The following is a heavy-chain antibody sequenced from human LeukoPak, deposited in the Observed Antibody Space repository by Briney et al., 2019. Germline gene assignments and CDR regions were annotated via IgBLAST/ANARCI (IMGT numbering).Heavy chain of an antibody. CDR2: ISWDGNKK. J-gene: IGHJ4*02. D-gene: IGHD6-13*01. CDR3: AREGGNSTSWGYFDY. V-gene: IGHV3-30*04. Sequence: GGSLRLSCGASGFTFRGYTTHWVRQAPGKGLQWVAVISWDGNKKFYADSVEGRFTISRDNSKNTLSLQMNSLRLEDTALYYCAREGGNSTSWGYFDYWGQGTLVTVSS. CDR1: GFTFRGYT.